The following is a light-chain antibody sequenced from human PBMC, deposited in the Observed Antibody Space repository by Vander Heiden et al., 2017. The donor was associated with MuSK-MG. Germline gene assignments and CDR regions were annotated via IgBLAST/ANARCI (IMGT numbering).Light chain of an antibody. V-gene: IGLV3-1*01. Sequence: SYELTQPPPVSVSPGQTATITCSGDRLGNKYTSWYQQKPGQSPVLVIYQDNKRPSGIPERFSGSNSGNTATLTISGTQPMDEADYYCQAWDGSTVFGGGTKLTVL. CDR3: QAWDGSTV. CDR1: RLGNKY. J-gene: IGLJ2*01. CDR2: QDN.